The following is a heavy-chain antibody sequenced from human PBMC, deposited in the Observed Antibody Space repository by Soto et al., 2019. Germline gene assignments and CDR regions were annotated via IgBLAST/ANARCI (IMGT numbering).Heavy chain of an antibody. CDR2: IYSSGST. Sequence: SETLSLTCTVSGDFNTNFYWSWIRQSPGKGLEWMGFIYSSGSTRYNPSLKSRITMSLDTSKNQFSLNLNSMSAADTAVYYCERTEDSDVSGDADWFDPWGPGILVTVSS. D-gene: IGHD3-22*01. CDR1: GDFNTNFY. J-gene: IGHJ5*02. V-gene: IGHV4-4*08. CDR3: ERTEDSDVSGDADWFDP.